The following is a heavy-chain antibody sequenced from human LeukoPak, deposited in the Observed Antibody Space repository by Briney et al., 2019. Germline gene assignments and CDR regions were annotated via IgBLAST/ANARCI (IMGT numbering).Heavy chain of an antibody. Sequence: PSETLSLTCAVYGGSFSGYYWSWIPQPPGEGLEWIGEINHSGSTNYNPSLKSRVTISVDTSKKQSSLKLSSVTAADTAVYYCARFSRLGDFWSGYWNWFDPWGQGTLVTVSS. CDR2: INHSGST. V-gene: IGHV4-34*01. CDR3: ARFSRLGDFWSGYWNWFDP. D-gene: IGHD3-3*01. CDR1: GGSFSGYY. J-gene: IGHJ5*02.